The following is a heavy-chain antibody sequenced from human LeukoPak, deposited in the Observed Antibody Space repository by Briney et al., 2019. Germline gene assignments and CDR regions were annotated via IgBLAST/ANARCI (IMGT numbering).Heavy chain of an antibody. CDR1: GFTFSTYA. Sequence: GGSLRLSCAASGFTFSTYAMNWFRQAPGKGLEWVSSITGSGGGTYYADSVKGRFTISRDDSKNTLGLQMNSLRAEDTAVYFCARAMAVIYSYGKQDYWGQGTLVTVSS. D-gene: IGHD5-18*01. V-gene: IGHV3-23*01. J-gene: IGHJ4*02. CDR3: ARAMAVIYSYGKQDY. CDR2: ITGSGGGT.